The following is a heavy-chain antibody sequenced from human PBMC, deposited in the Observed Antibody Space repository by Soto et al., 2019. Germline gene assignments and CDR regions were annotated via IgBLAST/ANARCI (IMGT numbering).Heavy chain of an antibody. D-gene: IGHD5-12*01. V-gene: IGHV2-5*02. CDR3: AHREGYGRLDY. CDR1: GFSLSTSGVG. Sequence: QITLKESGPPLVKPTQTLTLTCTFSGFSLSTSGVGVGWIRQPPGKALEWLALIYGDGDKRYSPSLKSRLTITKDTSKNQVVLTMTNMDPVDTATFYCAHREGYGRLDYWGQGTLVTVSS. J-gene: IGHJ4*02. CDR2: IYGDGDK.